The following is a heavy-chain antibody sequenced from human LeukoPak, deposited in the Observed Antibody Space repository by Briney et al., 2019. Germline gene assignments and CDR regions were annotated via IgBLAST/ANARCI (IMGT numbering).Heavy chain of an antibody. D-gene: IGHD3-10*01. V-gene: IGHV3-23*01. CDR1: GFTFSSYA. CDR3: AKDRVNWYFDL. J-gene: IGHJ2*01. CDR2: ISGGGGST. Sequence: GGSLRLSCAASGFTFSSYAMSWVRQAPGKGLEWVSGISGGGGSTYYADSVKGRFTISRDNSKNTLYLQMNSLRAEDTAIYYCAKDRVNWYFDLWGRGTLVTVSS.